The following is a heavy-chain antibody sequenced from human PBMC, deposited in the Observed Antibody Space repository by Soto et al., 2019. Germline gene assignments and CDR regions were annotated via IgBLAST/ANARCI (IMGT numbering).Heavy chain of an antibody. Sequence: PSETLSLTCAVSGGCISSGGYSWSWIRQPPGKGLEWIGYIYYSGSTYYNPSLKSRVTISVDTSKNQFSLKLSSVTAADTAVYYCARSSTSANYFDYWGQGTLLTVSS. J-gene: IGHJ4*02. CDR3: ARSSTSANYFDY. CDR1: GGCISSGGYS. D-gene: IGHD2-2*01. V-gene: IGHV4-30-4*07. CDR2: IYYSGST.